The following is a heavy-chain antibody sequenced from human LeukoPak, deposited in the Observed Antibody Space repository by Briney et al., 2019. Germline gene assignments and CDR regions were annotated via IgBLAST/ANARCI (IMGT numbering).Heavy chain of an antibody. CDR2: IYYSGST. J-gene: IGHJ6*02. Sequence: NPSETLSLTCIVSGGSISSYYWSWIRQPPGKGLEWIGYIYYSGSTNYNPSLKSRVTISVDKSKNQFSLKLSSVTAADTAVYYCAKLQSDGLRTYYGMDVWGQGTTVTVSS. CDR1: GGSISSYY. V-gene: IGHV4-59*01. D-gene: IGHD4-23*01. CDR3: AKLQSDGLRTYYGMDV.